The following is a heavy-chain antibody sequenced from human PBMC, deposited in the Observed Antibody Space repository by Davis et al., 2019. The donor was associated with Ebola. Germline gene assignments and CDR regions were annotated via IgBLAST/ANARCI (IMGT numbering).Heavy chain of an antibody. J-gene: IGHJ5*02. CDR1: GYTFSSYG. CDR2: ISAYNGNT. V-gene: IGHV1-18*04. Sequence: ASVKVSCKASGYTFSSYGISWVRQAPGQGLEWMGWISAYNGNTNYAQKLQGRVTMTTDTSTRTAYMELRSLRSDDTAVYYCARDFRSRQNWFDPWGQGTLVTVSS. CDR3: ARDFRSRQNWFDP.